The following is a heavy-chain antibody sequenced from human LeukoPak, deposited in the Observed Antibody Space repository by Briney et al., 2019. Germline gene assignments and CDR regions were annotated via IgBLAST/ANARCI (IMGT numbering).Heavy chain of an antibody. D-gene: IGHD3-16*02. CDR1: GGSFSGYY. J-gene: IGHJ4*02. Sequence: SETLSLTCAVYGGSFSGYYWSWIRQPPGKGLEWIGEINHSGSTNYNPSLKSRVTISVDTSKNQFSLKLSSVTAADTAVYYGARGPGDYVWGSYRRFDYWGQGTLVTVSS. CDR3: ARGPGDYVWGSYRRFDY. V-gene: IGHV4-34*01. CDR2: INHSGST.